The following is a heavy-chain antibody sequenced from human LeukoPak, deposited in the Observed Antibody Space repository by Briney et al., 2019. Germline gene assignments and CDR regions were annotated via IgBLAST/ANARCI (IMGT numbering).Heavy chain of an antibody. CDR3: ARAFPAHIVPAAFYYYYGMDV. J-gene: IGHJ6*02. D-gene: IGHD2-2*01. CDR2: IYYSGST. Sequence: SETLSLTCTVSGGSISSYYWSWIRQPPGKGLEWIGYIYYSGSTNYNPSLKSRVTISVDTSKNQFSLKLSSVTAADTAVYYCARAFPAHIVPAAFYYYYGMDVWGQGTTVTVSS. CDR1: GGSISSYY. V-gene: IGHV4-59*08.